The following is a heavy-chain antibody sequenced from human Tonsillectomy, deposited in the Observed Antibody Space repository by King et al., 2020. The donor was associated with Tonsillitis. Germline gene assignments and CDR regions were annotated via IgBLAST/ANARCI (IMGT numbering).Heavy chain of an antibody. CDR1: GGSFSGYY. Sequence: QVQLQQWGAGLLKPSETLSLTCAVYGGSFSGYYWSWIRQPPGKGLEWIGEINHSGSTNYNPSLKSRVTISVDTSKNQFSLKLSSVTAADTAVYYCARVSEIDNYYYGMDVWGQGTTVTVSS. D-gene: IGHD5-24*01. V-gene: IGHV4-34*01. J-gene: IGHJ6*02. CDR2: INHSGST. CDR3: ARVSEIDNYYYGMDV.